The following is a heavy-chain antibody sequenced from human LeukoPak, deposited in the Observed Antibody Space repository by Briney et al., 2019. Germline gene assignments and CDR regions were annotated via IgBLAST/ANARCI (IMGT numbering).Heavy chain of an antibody. Sequence: SETLSLTCTVSGGSISSSSYYWGWIRQPPGKGLEWIGSFYYSGSTYYNPSLKSRVTISVDTPKNQFSLKLSSVTAADTAVYYCANRYCSGGSCYFDYWGQGTLVTVS. D-gene: IGHD2-15*01. CDR1: GGSISSSSYY. J-gene: IGHJ4*02. CDR2: FYYSGST. CDR3: ANRYCSGGSCYFDY. V-gene: IGHV4-39*01.